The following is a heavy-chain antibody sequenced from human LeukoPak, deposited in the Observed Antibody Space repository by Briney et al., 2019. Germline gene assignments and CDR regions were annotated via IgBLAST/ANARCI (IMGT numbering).Heavy chain of an antibody. CDR2: IYYSGST. Sequence: PSETLSLTCTVSGGSISSSSYYWGWIRRPPGKGLEWIGSIYYSGSTYYNPSLKSRVTISVDTSKNQFSLKLSSVTAADTAVYYCARDTVTTSYFDYWGQGTLVTVSS. CDR1: GGSISSSSYY. CDR3: ARDTVTTSYFDY. J-gene: IGHJ4*02. V-gene: IGHV4-39*07. D-gene: IGHD4-17*01.